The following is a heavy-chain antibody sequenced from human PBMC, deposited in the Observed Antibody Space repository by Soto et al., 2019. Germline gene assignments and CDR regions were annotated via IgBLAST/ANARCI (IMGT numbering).Heavy chain of an antibody. V-gene: IGHV4-30-4*01. J-gene: IGHJ2*01. D-gene: IGHD3-22*01. CDR2: IYYSGST. CDR3: ARLHYYDSSGYYYLYWYFDL. CDR1: GGSISSGDYY. Sequence: QVQLQESGPGLVKPSQTLSLTCTVSGGSISSGDYYWSWIRQPPGKGLEWIGYIYYSGSTYYNPSLKSRVTISVDTSKNQFSLKLSSVTAADTAVYYCARLHYYDSSGYYYLYWYFDLWGRGTLVTVSS.